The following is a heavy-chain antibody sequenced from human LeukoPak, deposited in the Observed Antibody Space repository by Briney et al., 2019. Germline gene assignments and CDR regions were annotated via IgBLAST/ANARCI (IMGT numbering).Heavy chain of an antibody. CDR3: ARGVQPLHESDAFDI. D-gene: IGHD2-2*01. J-gene: IGHJ3*02. V-gene: IGHV6-1*01. Sequence: SQTLSLTCAISGDSVSSNSVAWNWIRQSPSRGLEWLGRTYSRSKWYNDYAVSVKSRITINPDTSKNQFSLHLNSVTPEDTAMYYCARGVQPLHESDAFDIWGQGTMVTVSS. CDR2: TYSRSKWYN. CDR1: GDSVSSNSVA.